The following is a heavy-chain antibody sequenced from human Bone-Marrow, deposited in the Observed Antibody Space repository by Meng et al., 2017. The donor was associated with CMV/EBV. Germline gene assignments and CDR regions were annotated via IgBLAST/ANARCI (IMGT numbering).Heavy chain of an antibody. V-gene: IGHV1-8*03. Sequence: ASVKVSCKASGYTFTSYDINWVRQATGQGPEWMGWMNPNSGNTGYAQKFQGRVTITRNTSISTAYMELSSLRSEDTAVYYCARPGYGGNSDWDDNWGQGTLVTVSS. D-gene: IGHD4-23*01. CDR3: ARPGYGGNSDWDDN. CDR1: GYTFTSYD. J-gene: IGHJ4*02. CDR2: MNPNSGNT.